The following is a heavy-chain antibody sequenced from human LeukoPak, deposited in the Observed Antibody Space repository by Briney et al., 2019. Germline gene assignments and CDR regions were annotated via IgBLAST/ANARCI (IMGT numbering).Heavy chain of an antibody. CDR2: IESDASNT. Sequence: PGGSLRLSCAASGFAFGSHWMHWVRQAPGKGLVSVARIESDASNTRYADSVKGRFTISRDNANKTLYLQMNSLRAEDTAVYYCTRDGSGSRIPFDYWGQGTLVTVSS. J-gene: IGHJ4*02. D-gene: IGHD1-26*01. V-gene: IGHV3-74*01. CDR1: GFAFGSHW. CDR3: TRDGSGSRIPFDY.